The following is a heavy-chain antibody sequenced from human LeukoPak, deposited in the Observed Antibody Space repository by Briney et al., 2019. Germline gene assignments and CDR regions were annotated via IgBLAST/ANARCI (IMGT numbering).Heavy chain of an antibody. J-gene: IGHJ4*02. D-gene: IGHD3-22*01. CDR3: ARGTHYYDSSGYYIDY. Sequence: ASVKVSCKASGYTFTGDYIHWVRQAPGQGLEWMGWINPNSGGTKYVQKFQGRVTMTRDTSISTAYMELSRLRSDDTAVYYCARGTHYYDSSGYYIDYWGQGTLVTVSS. V-gene: IGHV1-2*02. CDR2: INPNSGGT. CDR1: GYTFTGDY.